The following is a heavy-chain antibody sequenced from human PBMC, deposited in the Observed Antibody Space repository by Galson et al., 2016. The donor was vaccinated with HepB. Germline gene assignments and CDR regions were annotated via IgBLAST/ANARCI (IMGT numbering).Heavy chain of an antibody. CDR2: IHWNSGHR. D-gene: IGHD2-21*01. CDR3: ARTRPKTVIAGQRTGWDALDV. V-gene: IGHV3-9*01. CDR1: GFIFGDYA. Sequence: SLRLSCAASGFIFGDYAMHWVRQVPGKGLEWVSGIHWNSGHRGYADSVKGRFTISRDNAENSLSLQMSGLRGEDSALYYCARTRPKTVIAGQRTGWDALDVWGQGTMVTVSS. J-gene: IGHJ3*01.